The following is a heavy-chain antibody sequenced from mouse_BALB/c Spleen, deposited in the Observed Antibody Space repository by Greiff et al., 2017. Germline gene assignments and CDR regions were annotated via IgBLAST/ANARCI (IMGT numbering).Heavy chain of an antibody. J-gene: IGHJ4*01. CDR3: ARCRGNWSMDD. CDR1: GDSITSGY. V-gene: IGHV3-8*02. D-gene: IGHD2-1*01. Sequence: EVQLQQSGPSLVKPSQSLSLSCSASGDSITSGYWNWVQKIPGNKLECIGYISHSGSTSYNPSLKSRISITRDTSTSQYYLQLHSVTTEDTAAYYCARCRGNWSMDDWGEGTTVTVSS. CDR2: ISHSGST.